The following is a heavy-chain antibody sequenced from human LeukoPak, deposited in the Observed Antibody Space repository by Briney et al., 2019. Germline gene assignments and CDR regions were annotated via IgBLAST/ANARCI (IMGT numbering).Heavy chain of an antibody. CDR3: AREKYGDYVPNTLDV. Sequence: GSLRLSCAASGFTFSSYSMNWIRQPPGKGLEWIGYIYYTGSTNYNPSLKSRVAISVDTSNNQFTLKLSSLTAADTAVYYCAREKYGDYVPNTLDVWGQGAMVTVSS. J-gene: IGHJ3*01. CDR1: GFTFSSYS. CDR2: IYYTGST. D-gene: IGHD4-17*01. V-gene: IGHV4-59*01.